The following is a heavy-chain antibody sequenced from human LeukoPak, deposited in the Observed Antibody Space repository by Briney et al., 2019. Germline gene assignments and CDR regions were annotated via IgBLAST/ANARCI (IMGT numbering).Heavy chain of an antibody. J-gene: IGHJ4*02. D-gene: IGHD2-15*01. V-gene: IGHV3-30-3*01. CDR3: ARDDCSGGSCYILID. Sequence: GGSLRLSCAASGFTFSSYAMHWVRQAPGKGLEWVAVISYDGSNKYYADSVKGRFTISRGNSKNTLYLQMNSLRAEDTAVYYCARDDCSGGSCYILIDWGQGTLVTVSS. CDR2: ISYDGSNK. CDR1: GFTFSSYA.